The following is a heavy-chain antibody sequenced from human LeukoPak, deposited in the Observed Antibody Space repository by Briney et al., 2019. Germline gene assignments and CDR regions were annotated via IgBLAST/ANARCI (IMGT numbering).Heavy chain of an antibody. CDR1: GFTFSIYW. Sequence: PGGSLRLSCAASGFTFSIYWMHWVRQPPGQGLVWVSIINSDGSSTSYADSVKGRVTISKDNAKNTLYLQMNSLRVEDTALYYCARDAPGNTALDYWGQGSLVTVSS. CDR3: ARDAPGNTALDY. D-gene: IGHD5-18*01. V-gene: IGHV3-74*01. CDR2: INSDGSST. J-gene: IGHJ4*02.